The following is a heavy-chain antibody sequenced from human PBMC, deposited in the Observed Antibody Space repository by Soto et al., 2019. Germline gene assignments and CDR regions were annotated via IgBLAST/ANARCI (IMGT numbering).Heavy chain of an antibody. D-gene: IGHD1-26*01. CDR3: ARGSGSYPNYYYYYGMDV. CDR2: IYYSGST. CDR1: GGSVSSGSYY. Sequence: SETLSLTCTVSGGSVSSGSYYWSWIRQPPGKGLEWIGYIYYSGSTNYNPSLKSRVTISVDTSKNQFSLKLSSVTAADTAVYYCARGSGSYPNYYYYYGMDVWGQGTTVTVSS. J-gene: IGHJ6*02. V-gene: IGHV4-61*01.